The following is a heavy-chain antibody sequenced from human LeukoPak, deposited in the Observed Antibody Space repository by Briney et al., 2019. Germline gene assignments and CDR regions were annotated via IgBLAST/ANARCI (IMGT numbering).Heavy chain of an antibody. D-gene: IGHD1-26*01. V-gene: IGHV3-48*03. CDR2: ISSSSGSTI. CDR3: ARDGWVDY. Sequence: PGESLRLSCAASGFTFSAYEMNWVRQAPGKGLEWVSYISSSSGSTIYYADSVKGRFTISRDNAKNSLSLQMNSLRAEDTAVYYCARDGWVDYWGQGTLVTVSS. J-gene: IGHJ4*02. CDR1: GFTFSAYE.